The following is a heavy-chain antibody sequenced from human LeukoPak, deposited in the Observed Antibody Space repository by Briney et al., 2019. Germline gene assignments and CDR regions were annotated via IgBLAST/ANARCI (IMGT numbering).Heavy chain of an antibody. CDR2: MNPNSGNT. CDR3: ARGAVVVGPAAIPRGSYYMDV. CDR1: GYTFTCYD. J-gene: IGHJ6*03. D-gene: IGHD2-2*02. Sequence: GPSVPVSCKASGYTFTCYDINCARQATGQGLEWMGCMNPNSGNTGYAQKSQGRVTMTRNTSVSTAYMKLSSLRSEDTAVYYCARGAVVVGPAAIPRGSYYMDVWGKGTTVTVSS. V-gene: IGHV1-8*01.